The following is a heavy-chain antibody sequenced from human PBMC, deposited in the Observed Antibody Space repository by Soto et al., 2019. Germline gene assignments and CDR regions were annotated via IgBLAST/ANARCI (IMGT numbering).Heavy chain of an antibody. CDR1: GGTFSVYV. Sequence: VKVAWKGVGGTFSVYVIGRVRQTPRQGLEWMGGIIPIFGTANYAQKFQGRVTITADESTSTAYMELSSLRSEDTAVYYCARDRHIVVVTAKGDYNYGMDVWGQGTTDTVSS. D-gene: IGHD2-21*02. CDR2: IIPIFGTA. J-gene: IGHJ6*02. CDR3: ARDRHIVVVTAKGDYNYGMDV. V-gene: IGHV1-69*13.